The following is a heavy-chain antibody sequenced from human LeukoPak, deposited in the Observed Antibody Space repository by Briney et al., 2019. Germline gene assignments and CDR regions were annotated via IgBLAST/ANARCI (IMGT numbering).Heavy chain of an antibody. Sequence: GGSLRLSCAASGFIFRNYGMNWVRQAPGKGMEWVAVIWYDGTNPYYAESVKGRFTISRDNSKNTLYLQMSSLRAEDTAVYYCAKTYGSRDGMDVWGQGTTVTVFS. CDR2: IWYDGTNP. D-gene: IGHD3-10*01. V-gene: IGHV3-33*06. CDR1: GFIFRNYG. CDR3: AKTYGSRDGMDV. J-gene: IGHJ6*02.